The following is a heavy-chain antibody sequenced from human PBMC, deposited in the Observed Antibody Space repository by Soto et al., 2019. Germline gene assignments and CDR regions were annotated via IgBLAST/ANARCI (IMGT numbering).Heavy chain of an antibody. J-gene: IGHJ5*02. CDR1: GDSIISSDFY. V-gene: IGHV4-39*01. D-gene: IGHD3-3*02. CDR3: ERHSLALLKNNWYEP. CDR2: IFYLGSS. Sequence: AETFARSFTVSGDSIISSDFYWGWVRQPPVKVLEWIGSIFYLGSSYYNPSLKSRVTMSVDTSKNQFSLRLRSVTAADTALYVCERHSLALLKNNWYEPWAQGRMVHVSS.